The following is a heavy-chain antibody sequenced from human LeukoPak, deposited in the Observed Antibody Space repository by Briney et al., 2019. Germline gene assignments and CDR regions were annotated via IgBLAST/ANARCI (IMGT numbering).Heavy chain of an antibody. J-gene: IGHJ4*02. CDR3: ASGSNMVRGVLTGASDY. Sequence: PGGSLRLSCAASGFTFSSYWMHWVRQAPGKGLVWVSRINSDGSTTNYADSVKGRFTISRDNAKNTLYLQMNSLRAEDTAVYCCASGSNMVRGVLTGASDYWGQGTLVTVSS. D-gene: IGHD3-10*01. CDR1: GFTFSSYW. V-gene: IGHV3-74*01. CDR2: INSDGSTT.